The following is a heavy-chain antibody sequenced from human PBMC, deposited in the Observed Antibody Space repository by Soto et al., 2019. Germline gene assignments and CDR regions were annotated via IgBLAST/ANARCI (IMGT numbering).Heavy chain of an antibody. V-gene: IGHV3-9*01. Sequence: GGSLRLSCAASGFTFDDYAMHWVRQAPGKGLEWVSGISWNSGSIGYADSVKGRFTISRDNAKNSLYLQMNSLRAEDTALYYCAKGGGGSSTGDYYYGMDVWGQGTTVTVS. CDR3: AKGGGGSSTGDYYYGMDV. J-gene: IGHJ6*02. D-gene: IGHD3-16*01. CDR1: GFTFDDYA. CDR2: ISWNSGSI.